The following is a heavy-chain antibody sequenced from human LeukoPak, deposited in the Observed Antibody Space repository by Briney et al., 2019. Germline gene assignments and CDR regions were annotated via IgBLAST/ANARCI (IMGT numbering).Heavy chain of an antibody. CDR1: GGTFSSYA. Sequence: GASVKVPCKASGGTFSSYAISWVRQAPGQGLEWMGRIIPIFGIANYAQKFQGRVTITADKSTSTAYMELSSLRSEDTAVYYCARGNTSHCYTRGFDCYYYGMDVWGQGTTVTVSS. J-gene: IGHJ6*02. D-gene: IGHD2-2*02. CDR2: IIPIFGIA. CDR3: ARGNTSHCYTRGFDCYYYGMDV. V-gene: IGHV1-69*04.